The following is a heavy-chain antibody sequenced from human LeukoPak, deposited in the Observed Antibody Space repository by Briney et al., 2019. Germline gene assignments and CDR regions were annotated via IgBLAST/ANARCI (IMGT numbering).Heavy chain of an antibody. CDR2: MYYSGST. CDR1: GGSISSSTYY. Sequence: SETLSLTCTVSGGSISSSTYYWGWIRQPPGMGLEWIGSMYYSGSTYHNPSLKSRVTISVDTSKNQFSLRLTSVTAADTAVYYCARDRTSINWFDPWGQGTLVTVSS. V-gene: IGHV4-39*07. J-gene: IGHJ5*02. CDR3: ARDRTSINWFDP. D-gene: IGHD2-2*01.